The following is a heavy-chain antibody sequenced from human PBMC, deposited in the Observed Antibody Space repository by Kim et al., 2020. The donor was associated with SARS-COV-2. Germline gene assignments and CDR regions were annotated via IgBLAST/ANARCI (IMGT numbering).Heavy chain of an antibody. CDR3: ARNFDI. V-gene: IGHV4-34*01. Sequence: SETLSLTCAVYGGSFSGYYWSWIRQPPGKGLEWIGDINLRGSANYNPSLKSRVTISVDTSKSQFSLKLSSVTAADTAAYYCARNFDIWGQGTMVTVAP. CDR1: GGSFSGYY. J-gene: IGHJ3*02. CDR2: INLRGSA.